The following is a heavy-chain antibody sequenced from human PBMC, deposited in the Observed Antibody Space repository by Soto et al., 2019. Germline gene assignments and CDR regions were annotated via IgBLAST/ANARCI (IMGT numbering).Heavy chain of an antibody. CDR2: VSNTATT. D-gene: IGHD6-13*01. J-gene: IGHJ3*02. V-gene: IGHV4-59*08. CDR1: GASIINYY. Sequence: SETLSLTCTVSGASIINYYWAWIRQSPGGGLESIGYVSNTATTTYNPSLKNRVTISVDTSKNQFSLKLSSVTAADTAVYYCARRYSSAFDIWGQGTMVTVSS. CDR3: ARRYSSAFDI.